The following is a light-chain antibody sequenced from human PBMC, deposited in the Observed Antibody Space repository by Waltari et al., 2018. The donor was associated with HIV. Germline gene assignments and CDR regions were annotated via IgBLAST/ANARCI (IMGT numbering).Light chain of an antibody. J-gene: IGLJ3*02. V-gene: IGLV1-40*01. CDR2: GNS. CDR3: QSYDSSLSGWV. Sequence: QSVLTQPPSVSGAPGQRVTISCTGSSSNIGIGYSVHWYQQLPGTAPKLLIYGNSNRPSGVPDRFSGSKSGTSASLAITGLQAEDEADYYCQSYDSSLSGWVFGGGTKLTVL. CDR1: SSNIGIGYS.